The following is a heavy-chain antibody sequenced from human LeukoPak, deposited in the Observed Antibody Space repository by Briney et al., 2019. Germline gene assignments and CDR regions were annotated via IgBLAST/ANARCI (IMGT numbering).Heavy chain of an antibody. V-gene: IGHV4-39*01. Sequence: PSETLYLTCTVSGGSISSSSYYWGWIRQPPGKGLEWIGSIYYSGSTCYNPSLKSRVTISVDTSKNQFSLKLSSVTAADTAVYYCARPKVRELVFDYWGQGTLVTVSS. CDR3: ARPKVRELVFDY. CDR2: IYYSGST. D-gene: IGHD1-26*01. CDR1: GGSISSSSYY. J-gene: IGHJ4*02.